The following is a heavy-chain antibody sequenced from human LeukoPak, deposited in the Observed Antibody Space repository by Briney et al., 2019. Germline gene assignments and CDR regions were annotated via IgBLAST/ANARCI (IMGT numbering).Heavy chain of an antibody. D-gene: IGHD6-13*01. J-gene: IGHJ4*02. CDR3: ARARAGYSSSWYGINYFDY. CDR1: GYTFTGYY. CDR2: INPNSGGT. Sequence: GASVKVSCKASGYTFTGYYMHWVRQAPGQGLEWMGWINPNSGGTNYAQKFQGWVTMTRDTSISTAYMELSRLRSDDTAVYYCARARAGYSSSWYGINYFDYWGQGTLVTVSS. V-gene: IGHV1-2*04.